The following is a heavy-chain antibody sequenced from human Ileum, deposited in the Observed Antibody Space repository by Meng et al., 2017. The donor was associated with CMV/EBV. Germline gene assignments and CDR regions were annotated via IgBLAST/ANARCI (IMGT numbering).Heavy chain of an antibody. CDR2: IYSGGDRT. D-gene: IGHD1-7*01. CDR1: GFSSATYA. CDR3: ARDDANVRTLKGSYYDYGMDV. Sequence: GGSLRLSCAASGFSSATYALSWVRQAPGKGLEWVSVIYSGGDRTFYADSVKGRFTYFRDNSKNTVYLHMSSLRAEDTAIYYCARDDANVRTLKGSYYDYGMDVWGQGTTVTVSS. V-gene: IGHV3-23*03. J-gene: IGHJ6*02.